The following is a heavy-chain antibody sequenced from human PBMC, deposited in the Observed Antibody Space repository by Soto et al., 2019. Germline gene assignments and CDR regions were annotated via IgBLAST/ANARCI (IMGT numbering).Heavy chain of an antibody. CDR2: ISSSSSYI. J-gene: IGHJ4*02. CDR1: GFTFSSYS. V-gene: IGHV3-21*01. Sequence: GGSLRLSCAASGFTFSSYSMNWVRQAPGKGLEWVSSISSSSSYIYYADSVKGRFTISRDNAKNSLYLQMNSLRAEDTAVYYCARGSAVVAAAGMDIFDDWGQGILVTVSS. CDR3: ARGSAVVAAAGMDIFDD. D-gene: IGHD6-13*01.